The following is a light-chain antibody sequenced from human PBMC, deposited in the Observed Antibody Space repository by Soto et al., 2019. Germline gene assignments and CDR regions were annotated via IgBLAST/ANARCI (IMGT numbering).Light chain of an antibody. CDR2: DAS. V-gene: IGKV3-11*01. CDR3: QQRSNWLT. J-gene: IGKJ4*01. CDR1: QSVSSN. Sequence: EIELTQSPATLSLSPGERATLSCRASQSVSSNLAWYQQKPGQAPRLLIYDASNRATGIPARFSGSGSGTDFTLTISSLEPEDFAGYHCQQRSNWLTFGGGTMVEIK.